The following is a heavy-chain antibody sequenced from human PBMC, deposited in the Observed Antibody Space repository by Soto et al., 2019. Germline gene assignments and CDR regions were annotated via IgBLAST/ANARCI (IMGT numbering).Heavy chain of an antibody. CDR3: AAYYYDTRGPDAFDI. CDR2: INAGNGNT. CDR1: GYTFTSYA. J-gene: IGHJ3*02. V-gene: IGHV1-3*01. D-gene: IGHD3-22*01. Sequence: ASVKVSCKASGYTFTSYAMHWARQAPGQRLEWMGWINAGNGNTKYSQKFQGRVTITADKSTSTAYMELSSLRSEDTAVYYCAAYYYDTRGPDAFDIWRQGTMDPVSS.